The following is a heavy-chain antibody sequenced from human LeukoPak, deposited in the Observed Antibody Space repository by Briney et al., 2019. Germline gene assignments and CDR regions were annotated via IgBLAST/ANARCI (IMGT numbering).Heavy chain of an antibody. Sequence: GGSLRLSCAASGFTLSTYSMNWVRQAPGKGLEWVSYIGANSAIFHADSVKGRFTISRDNAKNSLSLQMNSLRDDDTALYYCAREGYYGAFDIWGQGTMVSVSS. CDR2: IGANSAI. D-gene: IGHD3-10*01. CDR1: GFTLSTYS. CDR3: AREGYYGAFDI. V-gene: IGHV3-48*02. J-gene: IGHJ3*02.